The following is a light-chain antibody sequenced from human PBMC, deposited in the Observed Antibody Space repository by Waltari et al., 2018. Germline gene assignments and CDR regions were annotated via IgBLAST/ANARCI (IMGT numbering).Light chain of an antibody. Sequence: DIQMTQSPSTLPASVGDRVTITCRASQSISSWLAWYQQKSRKAPKLLIYDASILESGVPSRFSGSGSGTEFTLTISSLQPDDFATYYCQQYDSWSRYTFGQGTKVEIK. J-gene: IGKJ2*01. CDR3: QQYDSWSRYT. V-gene: IGKV1-5*01. CDR1: QSISSW. CDR2: DAS.